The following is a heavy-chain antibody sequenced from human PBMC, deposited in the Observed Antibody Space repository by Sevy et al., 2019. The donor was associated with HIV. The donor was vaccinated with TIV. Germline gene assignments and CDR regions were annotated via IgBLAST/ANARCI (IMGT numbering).Heavy chain of an antibody. CDR3: ARVSAYYYDSSGYYRYFDY. V-gene: IGHV3-23*01. CDR2: ISGSGGST. J-gene: IGHJ4*02. Sequence: GGSLRLSCAASGFTFSSYAMSWVRQAPGKGLEWVSAISGSGGSTYYADSVKGRFTISRDNSKNTQYLQMNSLRVEDTAVYYCARVSAYYYDSSGYYRYFDYWGQGTLFTVSS. D-gene: IGHD3-22*01. CDR1: GFTFSSYA.